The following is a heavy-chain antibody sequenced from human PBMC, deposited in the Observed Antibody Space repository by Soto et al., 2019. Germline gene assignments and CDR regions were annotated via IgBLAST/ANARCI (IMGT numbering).Heavy chain of an antibody. CDR1: GGSISSYY. D-gene: IGHD3-22*01. CDR2: IYFRGTT. V-gene: IGHV4-59*01. J-gene: IGHJ4*02. Sequence: SQTLSLTCTVSGGSISSYYWSWIRQPPGKGLEWIGYIYFRGTTNYNPSLKSRVTMSADTSKNQFSLKLNSVTAADTAVYYCARMNYYDTSGYPFDYWGQGMMVTVSS. CDR3: ARMNYYDTSGYPFDY.